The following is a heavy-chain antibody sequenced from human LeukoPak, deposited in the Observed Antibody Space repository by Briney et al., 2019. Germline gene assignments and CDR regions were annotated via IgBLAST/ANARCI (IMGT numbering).Heavy chain of an antibody. D-gene: IGHD1-26*01. V-gene: IGHV4-38-2*02. CDR3: ARDLGIARLAFDI. CDR1: GYSISSGYY. CDR2: IYHSGST. J-gene: IGHJ3*02. Sequence: PSETLSLTCAVSGYSISSGYYWGWIRQPPGKGLEWIGSIYHSGSTYYNPSLKSRVTISVDTSKNQFSLKLSSVTAADTAVYYCARDLGIARLAFDIWGQGTMVTVSS.